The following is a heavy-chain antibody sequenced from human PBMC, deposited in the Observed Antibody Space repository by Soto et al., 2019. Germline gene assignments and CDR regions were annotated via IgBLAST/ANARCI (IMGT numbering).Heavy chain of an antibody. Sequence: PGGSLRLSCAASGFTFSSYAMSWVRQAPWKGLEWVSAISGSGGSTYYADSVKGRFTISRDNSKNTLYLQMNSLRAEDTAVYYCARGDSSGYYSAWFDPWGQGTLVTVST. CDR3: ARGDSSGYYSAWFDP. CDR2: ISGSGGST. J-gene: IGHJ5*02. V-gene: IGHV3-23*01. CDR1: GFTFSSYA. D-gene: IGHD3-22*01.